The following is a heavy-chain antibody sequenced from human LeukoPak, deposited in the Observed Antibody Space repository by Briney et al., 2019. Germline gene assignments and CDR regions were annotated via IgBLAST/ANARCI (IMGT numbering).Heavy chain of an antibody. D-gene: IGHD1-26*01. CDR2: IIPIFGTA. CDR1: GYTFSSYA. V-gene: IGHV1-69*13. Sequence: SVKVSCKASGYTFSSYAISWVRQAPGQGLEWMGGIIPIFGTANYAQKFQGRVTITADESTSTAYMELSSLRSEDTAVYYCARAPSKRPFGALTWGIWGQGTMVTVSS. CDR3: ARAPSKRPFGALTWGI. J-gene: IGHJ3*02.